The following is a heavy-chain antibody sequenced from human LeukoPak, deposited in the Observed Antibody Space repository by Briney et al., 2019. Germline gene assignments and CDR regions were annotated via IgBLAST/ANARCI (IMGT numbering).Heavy chain of an antibody. V-gene: IGHV3-48*03. Sequence: GGSLRLSCAASGFTFSSYEMNWVRQAPGKGLEWVSYISSSGSTIYYADSVKGRFTISRDNAKNTLYLQMNSLRAEDTAVYYCAKGVRYITMIAYWGQGTLVTVSS. D-gene: IGHD3-22*01. CDR1: GFTFSSYE. CDR3: AKGVRYITMIAY. J-gene: IGHJ4*02. CDR2: ISSSGSTI.